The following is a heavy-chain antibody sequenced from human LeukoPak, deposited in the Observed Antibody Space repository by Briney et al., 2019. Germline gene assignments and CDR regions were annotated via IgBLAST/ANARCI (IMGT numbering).Heavy chain of an antibody. CDR2: ISGSGGST. Sequence: GGSLRLSCAASGFTFSSYAVSWVRQAPGKGLEWVSGISGSGGSTYYADSVKGRFTISKDNSKNTLYLQMNSLRTEDTAVYYCAKTPKIRGVSNFDYWGQGTLVTVSS. CDR1: GFTFSSYA. J-gene: IGHJ4*02. D-gene: IGHD3-10*01. CDR3: AKTPKIRGVSNFDY. V-gene: IGHV3-23*01.